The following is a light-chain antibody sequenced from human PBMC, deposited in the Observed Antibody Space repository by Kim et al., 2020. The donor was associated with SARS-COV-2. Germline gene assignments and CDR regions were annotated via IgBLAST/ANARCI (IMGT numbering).Light chain of an antibody. V-gene: IGKV1-8*01. CDR2: AAS. Sequence: ASTGDRVTITCRASQGISSYLAWYQQKPGKAPKLLIYAASTLQSGVPSRFSGSGSGTDFTLTISCLQSEDFATYYCQQYYSYPPTFGGGTKVDIK. CDR3: QQYYSYPPT. CDR1: QGISSY. J-gene: IGKJ4*01.